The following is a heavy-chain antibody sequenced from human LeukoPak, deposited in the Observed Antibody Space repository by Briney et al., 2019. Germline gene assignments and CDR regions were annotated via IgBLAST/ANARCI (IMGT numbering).Heavy chain of an antibody. J-gene: IGHJ4*02. Sequence: GGSLRLSCAASGFTFDDYAMHWVRQAPGKGLEWVSGISWNSGSIGYADSVKGRFTISRDNAKNSLYLQMNSLRAEDTALYYCAKDISDYYDSSGCYVYWGQGTLVTVSS. D-gene: IGHD3-22*01. CDR1: GFTFDDYA. CDR2: ISWNSGSI. CDR3: AKDISDYYDSSGCYVY. V-gene: IGHV3-9*01.